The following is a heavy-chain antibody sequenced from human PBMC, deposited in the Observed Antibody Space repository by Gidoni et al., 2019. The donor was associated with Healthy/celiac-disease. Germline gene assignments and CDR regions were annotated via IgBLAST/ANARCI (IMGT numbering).Heavy chain of an antibody. CDR3: AHSLSSIVPAAMPFDY. V-gene: IGHV2-5*02. J-gene: IGHJ4*02. CDR1: GFSLSTSGVG. Sequence: QITLKESGPTLVKPTQTLTLTCTFSGFSLSTSGVGVGWIRQPPGKALEWLALIYWDDDKRYSPSLKSRLTITKDTSKNQVVLTMTNMDPVDTATYYCAHSLSSIVPAAMPFDYWGQGTLVTVSS. D-gene: IGHD2-2*01. CDR2: IYWDDDK.